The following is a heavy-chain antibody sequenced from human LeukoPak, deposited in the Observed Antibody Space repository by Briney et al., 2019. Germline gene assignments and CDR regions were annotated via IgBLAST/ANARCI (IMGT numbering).Heavy chain of an antibody. V-gene: IGHV3-23*01. D-gene: IGHD3-22*01. CDR2: ISGSGGST. CDR3: ANQNYYDSSGYSY. CDR1: GFTFSSYA. J-gene: IGHJ4*02. Sequence: HPGGSLRLSSAASGFTFSSYAMSWVRQAPGKGLEWVSAISGSGGSTYYADSVKGRFTISRDNSKNTLYLQMNSLRAEDTAVYYCANQNYYDSSGYSYWGQGTLVTVSS.